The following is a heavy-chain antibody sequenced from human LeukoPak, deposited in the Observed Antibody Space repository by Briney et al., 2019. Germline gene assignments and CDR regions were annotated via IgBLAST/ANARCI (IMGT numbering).Heavy chain of an antibody. CDR1: GGSISSYY. D-gene: IGHD3-3*01. Sequence: SETLSLTYTVSGGSISSYYWSWIRQPPGKGLEWIGYIYYSGSTNYNPSLKSRVTISVDTSKNQFSLKLSSVTAADTAVYYCARGNTYYDFWSGYSGLDYWGQGTLVTVSS. J-gene: IGHJ4*02. V-gene: IGHV4-59*01. CDR2: IYYSGST. CDR3: ARGNTYYDFWSGYSGLDY.